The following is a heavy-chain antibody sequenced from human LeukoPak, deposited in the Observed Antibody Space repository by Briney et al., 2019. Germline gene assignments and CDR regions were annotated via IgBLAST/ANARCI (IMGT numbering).Heavy chain of an antibody. V-gene: IGHV1-2*02. Sequence: ASVKVSCKGSGYTLTGHYIHWLRQAPGQGLEWMGWINPNSGGTNYAQNFQGRVTMTRDTSINTAYMELSTLTSDDTAVYYCARARSTTMVTVDPWGQGTLVTVSS. CDR3: ARARSTTMVTVDP. CDR1: GYTLTGHY. J-gene: IGHJ5*02. D-gene: IGHD5-18*01. CDR2: INPNSGGT.